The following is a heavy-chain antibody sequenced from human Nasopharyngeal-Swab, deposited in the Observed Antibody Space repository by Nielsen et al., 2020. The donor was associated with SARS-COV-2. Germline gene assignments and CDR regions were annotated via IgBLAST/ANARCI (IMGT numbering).Heavy chain of an antibody. Sequence: ASVKVSCKASGYTFSSYGISWVRQAPGQGLEWMGWISAYNGNTNYAQKFQGRVTMTTDTSTSTAYMELRSLRSDDTAVYYCARNFRGYSGYEEDGMDVWGQGTTVTVSS. CDR2: ISAYNGNT. D-gene: IGHD5-12*01. J-gene: IGHJ6*02. V-gene: IGHV1-18*01. CDR3: ARNFRGYSGYEEDGMDV. CDR1: GYTFSSYG.